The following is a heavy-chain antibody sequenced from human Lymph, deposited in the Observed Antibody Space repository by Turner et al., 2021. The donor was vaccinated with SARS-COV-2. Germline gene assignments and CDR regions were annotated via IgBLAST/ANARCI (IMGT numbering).Heavy chain of an antibody. D-gene: IGHD5-18*01. CDR3: ARDLDTAGGMDV. CDR2: IYSGGSA. V-gene: IGHV3-53*04. J-gene: IGHJ6*02. Sequence: EVQLVESGGGLVQPGGSLRLSCAASGITVSRYYMSWVRQAPGKGLEWVSVIYSGGSAYYADSVKGRFTISRHNSKNTLYLQMNSLRAEDTAVYYCARDLDTAGGMDVWGQGTTVTVSS. CDR1: GITVSRYY.